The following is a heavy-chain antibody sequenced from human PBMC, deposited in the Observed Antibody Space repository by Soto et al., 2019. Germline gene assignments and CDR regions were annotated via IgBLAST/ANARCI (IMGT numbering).Heavy chain of an antibody. CDR2: IKSKTDGGTT. CDR3: TTSNMIVVVTLFDY. J-gene: IGHJ4*02. D-gene: IGHD3-22*01. Sequence: GGSLRLSCAASGFTFSNAWMSWVRQAPGKGLEWVGRIKSKTDGGTTDYAAPVKGRFTISRDDSKNTLYLQMNSLKTEDTAVYYCTTSNMIVVVTLFDYWGQGTLVTVSS. V-gene: IGHV3-15*01. CDR1: GFTFSNAW.